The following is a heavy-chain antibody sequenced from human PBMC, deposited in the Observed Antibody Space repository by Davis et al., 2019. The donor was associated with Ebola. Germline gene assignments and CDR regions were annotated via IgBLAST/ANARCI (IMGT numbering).Heavy chain of an antibody. CDR3: ASGQQLVRYYYGMDV. CDR1: GYTFTGSY. Sequence: ASVKVSCKASGYTFTGSYMHWVRQAPGQGLEWMGRINPNSGGTNYAQKFQGRVTMTRDTSISTAYMELSRLRSDDTAVYYCASGQQLVRYYYGMDVWGKGTTVTVSS. J-gene: IGHJ6*04. V-gene: IGHV1-2*06. D-gene: IGHD6-13*01. CDR2: INPNSGGT.